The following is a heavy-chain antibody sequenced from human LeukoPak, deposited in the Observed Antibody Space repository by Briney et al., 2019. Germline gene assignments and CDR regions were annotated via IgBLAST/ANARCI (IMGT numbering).Heavy chain of an antibody. CDR1: GDSIGSYY. CDR3: ARDRRVVTPRDDAFDI. Sequence: SETLSLTCTVSGDSIGSYYWTWIRQPPGKGLEWIGNILISGSTNYTPSLKSRITISVDPSKNQFSLKLNSVTAADTAVYYCARDRRVVTPRDDAFDIWGQGTVVTVSS. CDR2: ILISGST. V-gene: IGHV4-4*09. J-gene: IGHJ3*02. D-gene: IGHD2-21*02.